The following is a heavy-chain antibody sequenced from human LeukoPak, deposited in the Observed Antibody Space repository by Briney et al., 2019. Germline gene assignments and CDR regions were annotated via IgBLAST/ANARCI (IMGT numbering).Heavy chain of an antibody. CDR3: ARGEVIAAAGLDY. Sequence: ASVKVSCKASGYTLTNYNISWVRQAPGQGLEWMGWINTYKGDTLYAQKLQGRVTMTADTSTNTAYMELRSLRFDDTAVYYCARGEVIAAAGLDYWGQGTLVTVSS. CDR2: INTYKGDT. D-gene: IGHD6-13*01. CDR1: GYTLTNYN. J-gene: IGHJ4*02. V-gene: IGHV1-18*01.